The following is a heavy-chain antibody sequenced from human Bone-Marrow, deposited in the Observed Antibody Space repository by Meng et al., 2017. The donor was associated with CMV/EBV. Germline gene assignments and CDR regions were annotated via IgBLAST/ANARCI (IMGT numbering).Heavy chain of an antibody. Sequence: SETLSLTCTVSGGFINNYYWSWIRQPPGKGLEWIGYIFYSGSTNYNPSLKGRVTMSVDTPQKQFFLRLNSVTAADTAVYYCARRRSSGGWFDPWGQGTLVTVSS. D-gene: IGHD3-10*01. CDR3: ARRRSSGGWFDP. V-gene: IGHV4-59*01. CDR1: GGFINNYY. J-gene: IGHJ5*02. CDR2: IFYSGST.